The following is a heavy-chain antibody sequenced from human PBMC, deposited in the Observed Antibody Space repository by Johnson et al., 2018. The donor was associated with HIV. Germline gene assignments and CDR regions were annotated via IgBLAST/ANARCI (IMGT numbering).Heavy chain of an antibody. V-gene: IGHV3-7*03. D-gene: IGHD6-6*01. CDR2: IKQDGSEK. Sequence: VQLVESGGGLVQPGGSLRLSCAASGFIFGMYSMSWVRQAPGRGLERVANIKQDGSEKYYVDSVKGRFTISRDNAKNSLYSLYVQMNSQRAEDTALYYCARLEYSSVSPLLGAFDIWGQGTMVTVSS. CDR1: GFIFGMYS. J-gene: IGHJ3*02. CDR3: ARLEYSSVSPLLGAFDI.